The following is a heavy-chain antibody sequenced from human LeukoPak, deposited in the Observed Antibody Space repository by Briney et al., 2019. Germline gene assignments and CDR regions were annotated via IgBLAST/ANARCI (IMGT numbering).Heavy chain of an antibody. CDR3: ARESDYYDSSGYYTETYFDY. CDR2: INPNSGGT. J-gene: IGHJ4*02. V-gene: IGHV1-2*02. CDR1: GYIFTGYY. D-gene: IGHD3-22*01. Sequence: ASVKVSCKASGYIFTGYYMHWVRQAPGQGLEWMGWINPNSGGTNYAQKFQGRVTMTRDTSISTAYMELSRLRSDDTAVYYCARESDYYDSSGYYTETYFDYWGQGTLVTVSS.